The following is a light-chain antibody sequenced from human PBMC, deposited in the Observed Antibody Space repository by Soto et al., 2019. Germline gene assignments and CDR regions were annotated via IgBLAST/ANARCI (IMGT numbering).Light chain of an antibody. CDR1: QGISSY. V-gene: IGKV1-8*01. CDR2: AAS. Sequence: AIRMTQSPSSFSASTGDRVTITCRASQGISSYLAWYQQKPGKAPKLLIYAASTLQSGVPSRFSGSGSGTDFTLTISCLQSEDFATYYCQQYYSYPGTFGKGTKVDIK. J-gene: IGKJ1*01. CDR3: QQYYSYPGT.